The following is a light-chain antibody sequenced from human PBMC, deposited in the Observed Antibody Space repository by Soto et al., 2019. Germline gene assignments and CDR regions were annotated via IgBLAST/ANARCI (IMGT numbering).Light chain of an antibody. Sequence: QSALTQPASVSGSPGQSITISCTGTSSDIGGYNYVSWYQQHPGKAPRVMIYEVTNRPSGVSTRFSGSKTGNTASLTISGLQPEDEAYYYCSSYRSVGTVVFGSGTKGTVL. J-gene: IGLJ1*01. V-gene: IGLV2-14*01. CDR2: EVT. CDR3: SSYRSVGTVV. CDR1: SSDIGGYNY.